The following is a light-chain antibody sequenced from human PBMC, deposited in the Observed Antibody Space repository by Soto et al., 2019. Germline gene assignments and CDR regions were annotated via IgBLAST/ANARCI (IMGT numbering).Light chain of an antibody. V-gene: IGLV1-51*01. J-gene: IGLJ2*01. CDR1: NTNIGNHF. CDR2: DND. Sequence: QSVLTQPPSLFAAPGQNVTISCSGSNTNIGNHFVSWYQQLPGTAPRLLIYDNDKRPSGIPDRFSGSKSGTSASLDITGLQTGDEADYYCCSYAGSYTFVVFGGGTKVTVL. CDR3: CSYAGSYTFVV.